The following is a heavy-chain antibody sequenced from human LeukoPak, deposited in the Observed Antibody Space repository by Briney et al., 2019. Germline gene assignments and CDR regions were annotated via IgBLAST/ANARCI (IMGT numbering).Heavy chain of an antibody. J-gene: IGHJ3*02. CDR2: INHSGST. Sequence: PSETLSLTCAVYGGSFSGYYWSWIRQPPGKGLERIGEINHSGSTNYNPSLKSRVTISVDTSKNQFSLKLSSVTAADTAVYYCAIPVGRDSTAFDIWGQGTMVTVSS. D-gene: IGHD2-21*02. CDR3: AIPVGRDSTAFDI. CDR1: GGSFSGYY. V-gene: IGHV4-34*01.